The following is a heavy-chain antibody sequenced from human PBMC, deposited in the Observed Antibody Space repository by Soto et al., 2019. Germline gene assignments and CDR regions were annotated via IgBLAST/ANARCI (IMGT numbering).Heavy chain of an antibody. J-gene: IGHJ4*02. V-gene: IGHV3-48*02. CDR2: ITSDTRTI. CDR3: ARSVEGHFDY. CDR1: GFKFNIYS. Sequence: GGSLRLSCAASGFKFNIYSMNWVRQAPGKGLEWISYITSDTRTIQYAESVRGRFTISRDNDENSVSLQMDSLRDEDTALYYCARSVEGHFDYWGPGTLVTSPQ. D-gene: IGHD6-19*01.